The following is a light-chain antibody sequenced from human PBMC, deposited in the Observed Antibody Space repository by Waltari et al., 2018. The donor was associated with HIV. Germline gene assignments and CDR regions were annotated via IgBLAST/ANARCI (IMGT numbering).Light chain of an antibody. CDR1: QPVSSSH. CDR2: GAS. V-gene: IGKV3-20*01. CDR3: HQYGSLPET. Sequence: DTALTQSPGTLSLSPGEGAILSCRTSQPVSSSHLAWYQQKPGQAPRPLGYGASTRAAGIPDRFSGSGSGADFTLSISRLEPEDFAVYYCHQYGSLPETFGQGTKV. J-gene: IGKJ1*01.